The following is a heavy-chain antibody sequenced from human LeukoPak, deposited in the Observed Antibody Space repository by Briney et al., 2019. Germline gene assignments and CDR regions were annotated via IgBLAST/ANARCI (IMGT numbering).Heavy chain of an antibody. CDR2: IYYSGST. Sequence: KPSETLSLTCTVSGGSISSYYWSWIRQPPGKGLEWIGYIYYSGSTNYNPSLKSRVTISVDTFKNQFSLKLSSVTAADTAVYYCARHEYSGSYYGLSWFDPWGQGTLVTVSS. CDR1: GGSISSYY. V-gene: IGHV4-59*08. J-gene: IGHJ5*02. D-gene: IGHD1-26*01. CDR3: ARHEYSGSYYGLSWFDP.